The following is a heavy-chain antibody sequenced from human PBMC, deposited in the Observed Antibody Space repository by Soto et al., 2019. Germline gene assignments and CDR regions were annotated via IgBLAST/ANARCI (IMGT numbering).Heavy chain of an antibody. CDR2: IKSKTDGGTT. CDR3: TTGLRFLEWPFYYYYGMDV. Sequence: GGSLRLSCAASGFTFSNAWMNWVRQAPGKGLEWVGRIKSKTDGGTTDYAAPVKGRFTISRDDSKNTLYLQMNSLKTEDTAVYYCTTGLRFLEWPFYYYYGMDVWGQGTTVTVSS. J-gene: IGHJ6*02. V-gene: IGHV3-15*07. D-gene: IGHD3-3*01. CDR1: GFTFSNAW.